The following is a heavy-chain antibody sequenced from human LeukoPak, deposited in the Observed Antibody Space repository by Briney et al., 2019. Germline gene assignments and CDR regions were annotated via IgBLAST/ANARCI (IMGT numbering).Heavy chain of an antibody. CDR1: GYTFTGYY. CDR3: ARDGAMSSYYDSSGYPY. V-gene: IGHV1-2*02. CDR2: INPNSGGT. J-gene: IGHJ4*02. D-gene: IGHD3-22*01. Sequence: ASVKVSCKASGYTFTGYYMHWVRQAPGQGLEWMGWINPNSGGTNYAQKFQGRVTMTRDTSISTAYIELSGLRSDDTTVYYCARDGAMSSYYDSSGYPYWGQGTLVTVSS.